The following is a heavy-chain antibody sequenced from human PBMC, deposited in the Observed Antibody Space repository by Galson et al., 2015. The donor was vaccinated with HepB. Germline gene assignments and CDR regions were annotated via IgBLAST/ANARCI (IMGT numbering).Heavy chain of an antibody. Sequence: SLRLSCAASGFTFSSYWMHWVRQAPGKGLVWVSRINSDGSSTSYADSVKGRFTISRDNAKNTLYLQMNSLRAEDTAVYYCARAVGGGPDGDYVYYGMDVWGQGTTVTVSS. CDR3: ARAVGGGPDGDYVYYGMDV. CDR2: INSDGSST. V-gene: IGHV3-74*01. J-gene: IGHJ6*02. D-gene: IGHD4-17*01. CDR1: GFTFSSYW.